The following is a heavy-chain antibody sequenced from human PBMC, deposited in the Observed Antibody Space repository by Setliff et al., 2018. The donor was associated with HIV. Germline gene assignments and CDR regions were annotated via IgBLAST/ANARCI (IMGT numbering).Heavy chain of an antibody. CDR1: GGSFSAYY. D-gene: IGHD1-7*01. Sequence: SETLSLTCAVYGGSFSAYYWSWIRQPPGKGLEWMGSIYHSGSTYYHPSLKSRLTMSVDTSKKHFSLKLSSVTAADTAVYYCASSNYRFVYFDYWGQGTLVTVSS. J-gene: IGHJ4*02. V-gene: IGHV4-34*01. CDR3: ASSNYRFVYFDY. CDR2: IYHSGST.